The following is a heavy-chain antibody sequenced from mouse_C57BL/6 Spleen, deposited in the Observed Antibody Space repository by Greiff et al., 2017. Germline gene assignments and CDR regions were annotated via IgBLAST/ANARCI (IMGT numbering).Heavy chain of an antibody. D-gene: IGHD2-4*01. CDR2: ISSVSSTI. J-gene: IGHJ2*01. CDR1: GFTFRDYG. V-gene: IGHV5-17*01. CDR3: ARDDYDY. Sequence: VQLVESGGGLVTPGGSLQLSCAASGFTFRDYGMHWVRQAPETGLEWVAYISSVSSTIYYADTVKGRFTLSRDHAKNTLFLQMTSLRSEDTAMYYCARDDYDYWGQGTTLTVSS.